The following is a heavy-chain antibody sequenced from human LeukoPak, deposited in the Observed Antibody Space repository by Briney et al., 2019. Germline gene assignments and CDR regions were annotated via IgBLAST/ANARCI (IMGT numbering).Heavy chain of an antibody. CDR1: GGSISSYY. J-gene: IGHJ4*02. D-gene: IGHD3-22*01. Sequence: SETLSLTCTVSGGSISSYYWSWIRQPAGKGLEWIGRIYTSGSTNYNPSLKSRVTMSVDTSKNQFSLKLSSVTAADTAVYYRARDSSPYYYDSRLDYWGQGTLVTVSS. CDR2: IYTSGST. CDR3: ARDSSPYYYDSRLDY. V-gene: IGHV4-4*07.